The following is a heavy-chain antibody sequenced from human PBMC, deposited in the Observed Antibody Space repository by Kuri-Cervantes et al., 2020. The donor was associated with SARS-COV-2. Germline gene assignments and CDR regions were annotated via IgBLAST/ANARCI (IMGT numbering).Heavy chain of an antibody. CDR3: ARGLTPYCSSTSCYPDSSYYYGMDV. D-gene: IGHD2-2*01. CDR1: GFTFNSYW. V-gene: IGHV3-7*01. CDR2: INQDGSEK. Sequence: GESLKISCAASGFTFNSYWMTWVRQAPGKGLEWVATINQDGSEKHYVDSVKGRFTISRDNSKNTLYLQMNSLRAEDTAVYYCARGLTPYCSSTSCYPDSSYYYGMDVWGQGTTVTVSS. J-gene: IGHJ6*02.